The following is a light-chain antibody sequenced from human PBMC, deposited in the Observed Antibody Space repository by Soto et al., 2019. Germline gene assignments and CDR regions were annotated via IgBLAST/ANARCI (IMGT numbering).Light chain of an antibody. J-gene: IGLJ2*01. CDR2: EVN. Sequence: QSVLTQPASVSGSPGQSITISCTGTYSDIGTYNYVSWYQQHPGKAPKLMLSEVNNRPSGVSTRFSGSKSGNTASLTISGLQPEDEGDYFCSSYTTSSTLVFGGGTQLTVL. CDR3: SSYTTSSTLV. CDR1: YSDIGTYNY. V-gene: IGLV2-14*01.